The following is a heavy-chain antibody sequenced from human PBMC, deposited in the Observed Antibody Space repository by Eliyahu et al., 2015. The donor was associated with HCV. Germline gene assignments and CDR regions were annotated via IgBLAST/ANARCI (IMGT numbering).Heavy chain of an antibody. D-gene: IGHD2-8*01. Sequence: EVQLVESGGGFVQPGGSLRLSXVASGFPFRNFWMHWVRQGPGKGPVWGARISGDGSSRSYADSVKGRFTISRDNAKNTLYLQMDSLRVEDSAIYYCARDATNYCDMEVWGQGTTVIVSS. CDR2: ISGDGSSR. J-gene: IGHJ6*02. CDR3: ARDATNYCDMEV. CDR1: GFPFRNFW. V-gene: IGHV3-74*01.